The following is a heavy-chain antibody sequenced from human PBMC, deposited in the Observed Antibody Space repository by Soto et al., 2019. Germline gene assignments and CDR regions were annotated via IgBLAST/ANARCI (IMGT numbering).Heavy chain of an antibody. CDR1: GFTFSSYA. J-gene: IGHJ4*02. CDR2: ISGSGGST. Sequence: GGSLRLSCAASGFTFSSYAMSWVRQAPGKGLEWVSAISGSGGSTYYADSVKGRFTISRDNSKNTLYLQMNSLRAEDTAVYYCAKDPPSDIVRGVIYHLFSDYWGQGTLVTVSS. CDR3: AKDPPSDIVRGVIYHLFSDY. D-gene: IGHD3-10*01. V-gene: IGHV3-23*01.